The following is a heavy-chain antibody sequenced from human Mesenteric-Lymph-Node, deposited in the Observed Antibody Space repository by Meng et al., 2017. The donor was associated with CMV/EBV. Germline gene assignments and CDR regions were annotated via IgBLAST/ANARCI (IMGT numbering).Heavy chain of an antibody. CDR1: GFTFDDYA. J-gene: IGHJ6*02. CDR3: AKDITNSGSAGDYYHYGMDV. Sequence: SLKISCSASGFTFDDYAMHWVRQAPGKGLEWVSGISWNSGSIGYADSVKGRFTISRDNAKNSLYLQMNSLRAEDTALYYCAKDITNSGSAGDYYHYGMDVWGQGTTVTVSS. V-gene: IGHV3-9*01. CDR2: ISWNSGSI. D-gene: IGHD1-26*01.